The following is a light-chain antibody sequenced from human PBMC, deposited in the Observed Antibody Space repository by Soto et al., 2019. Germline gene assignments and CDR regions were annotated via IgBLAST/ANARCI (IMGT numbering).Light chain of an antibody. J-gene: IGKJ1*01. V-gene: IGKV3-20*01. CDR1: HSVSGSY. CDR2: GAS. CDR3: QQYGSSGT. Sequence: EVVLTQSPGTLSLSPGERATLSCRASHSVSGSYLTWYQQKPGQAPRLLIYGASSRATGIPDRFSGSGSGTEFTLTISSLQSEDFAVYYCQQYGSSGTFGQGTKVDIK.